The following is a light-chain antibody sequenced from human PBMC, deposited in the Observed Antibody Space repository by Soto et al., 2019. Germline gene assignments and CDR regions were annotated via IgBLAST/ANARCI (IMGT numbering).Light chain of an antibody. J-gene: IGKJ5*01. V-gene: IGKV3-20*01. CDR3: QQYVTSPSIT. CDR2: AAS. CDR1: ESIGDY. Sequence: EIVLTQSPGALSLSPGDRATLSCWASESIGDYLAWYQQRPGQAPRLLIYAASRRAAGTPHRFSGSGSERAFTLAISGLEPADVGVYYCQQYVTSPSITFGQVTRLAIK.